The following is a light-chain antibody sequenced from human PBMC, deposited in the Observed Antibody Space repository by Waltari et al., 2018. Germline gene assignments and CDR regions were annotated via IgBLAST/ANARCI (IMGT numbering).Light chain of an antibody. V-gene: IGLV2-14*03. CDR3: SSYTRTTIGLYV. CDR1: SSDVGDYNY. J-gene: IGLJ1*01. Sequence: QSALPQPASVSGSPGQSITIPCTGTSSDVGDYNYVSCYQQDPGKAPKLLIYDVSNLPSGVSNRFSGSKSGNTASLTISGLQAEDEADYYCSSYTRTTIGLYVFGTGTKVTVL. CDR2: DVS.